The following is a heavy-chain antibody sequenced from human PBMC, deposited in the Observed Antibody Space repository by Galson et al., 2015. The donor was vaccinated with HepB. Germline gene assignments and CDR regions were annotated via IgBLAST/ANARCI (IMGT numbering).Heavy chain of an antibody. CDR1: GFTFSSYA. J-gene: IGHJ6*02. CDR2: ISYDGSNK. D-gene: IGHD6-19*01. CDR3: AREGNSSGWYGVGMDV. Sequence: SLRLSCAASGFTFSSYAMHWVRQAPGKGLEWVAVISYDGSNKYYADSVKGRFTISRDNSKNTLYLQMNSLRAEDTAVYYCAREGNSSGWYGVGMDVWGQGTTVTVSS. V-gene: IGHV3-30*04.